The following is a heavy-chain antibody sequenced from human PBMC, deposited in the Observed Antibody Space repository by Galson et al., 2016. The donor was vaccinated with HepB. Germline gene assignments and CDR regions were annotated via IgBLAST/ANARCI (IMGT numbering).Heavy chain of an antibody. CDR2: IYHSGDT. V-gene: IGHV4-30-4*08. Sequence: TLSLTCPVSNASISSGDYHWSWIRQVPGQGLEWIGCIYHSGDTFYNSSLKRRVGISIDTSRNQFSLKLRSVTAADPAVYYCARWQRAMNFDPWGPGTLVTVSS. D-gene: IGHD2-2*01. CDR3: ARWQRAMNFDP. J-gene: IGHJ5*02. CDR1: NASISSGDYH.